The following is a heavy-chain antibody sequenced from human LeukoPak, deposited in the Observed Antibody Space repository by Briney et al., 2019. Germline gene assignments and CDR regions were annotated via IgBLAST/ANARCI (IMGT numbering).Heavy chain of an antibody. CDR1: GFTFNSYW. CDR2: INSDGSST. J-gene: IGHJ6*02. D-gene: IGHD2-15*01. Sequence: PGGSLRLSCAGSGFTFNSYWMRWVRQVPGKGLVWVSHINSDGSSTTYADSVKGRFTISRDNAKNTLYLQMNSLRAEDTAVYYCVRLGYCSGSRCFGMDVWGQGTTVTVSS. V-gene: IGHV3-74*01. CDR3: VRLGYCSGSRCFGMDV.